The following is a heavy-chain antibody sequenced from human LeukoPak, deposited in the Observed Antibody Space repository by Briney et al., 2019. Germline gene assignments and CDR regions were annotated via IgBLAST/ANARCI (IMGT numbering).Heavy chain of an antibody. V-gene: IGHV1-24*01. CDR3: ATWLPVEADIVVVPAASFDY. Sequence: ASVKVSCKVSGYTLTELSMHWVRQAPGKGLEWMGGFDPEDGETIYAQKFQGRVTMTEDTSTDTAYMELSSLRSEDTAVYYCATWLPVEADIVVVPAASFDYWGQGTLVTVSS. CDR1: GYTLTELS. D-gene: IGHD2-2*01. CDR2: FDPEDGET. J-gene: IGHJ4*02.